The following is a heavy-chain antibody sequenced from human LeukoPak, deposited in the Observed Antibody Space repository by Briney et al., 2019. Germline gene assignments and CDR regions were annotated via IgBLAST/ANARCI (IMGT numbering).Heavy chain of an antibody. J-gene: IGHJ4*02. Sequence: ETLSLTCVVSGGSVSSSKWWSWVRQPPGTGLEWIGQVYHDGGTKYNPSLKSRVTILVDKSKNQFSLKLSSVTAADTAVYFCASQYGSGHHHFDYWGQGTLVFVSP. CDR1: GGSVSSSKW. CDR3: ASQYGSGHHHFDY. V-gene: IGHV4/OR15-8*01. CDR2: VYHDGGT. D-gene: IGHD3-10*01.